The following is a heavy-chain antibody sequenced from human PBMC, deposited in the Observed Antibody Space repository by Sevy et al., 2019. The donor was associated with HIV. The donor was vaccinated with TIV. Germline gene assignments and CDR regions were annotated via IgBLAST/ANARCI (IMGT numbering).Heavy chain of an antibody. V-gene: IGHV3-30*18. D-gene: IGHD2-15*01. CDR2: ISYDGSNK. CDR3: AKDSRLVYCSGGRCYSLYYYYYGMDV. CDR1: GFTFSSYG. Sequence: GGSLRLSCAASGFTFSSYGMYWVRQAPGKGLEWVAVISYDGSNKYYADSVKGRFTISRDNSKNTLYLQMNSLRAEDTAVYYCAKDSRLVYCSGGRCYSLYYYYYGMDVWGQGTTVTVSS. J-gene: IGHJ6*02.